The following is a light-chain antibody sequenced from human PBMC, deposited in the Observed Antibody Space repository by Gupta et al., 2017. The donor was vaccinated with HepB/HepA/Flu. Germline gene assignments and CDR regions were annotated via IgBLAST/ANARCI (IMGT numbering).Light chain of an antibody. Sequence: EIVMTQSPATLSVSPGERATLSCRASQSVSSNLDWYQQKPGQAPRPLIYGASTRATGIPARFSGSGSGTEFTLTISSLQSEDFAVYYCQQYNNWPPLTFGGGTKVEIK. CDR2: GAS. CDR1: QSVSSN. V-gene: IGKV3-15*01. J-gene: IGKJ4*01. CDR3: QQYNNWPPLT.